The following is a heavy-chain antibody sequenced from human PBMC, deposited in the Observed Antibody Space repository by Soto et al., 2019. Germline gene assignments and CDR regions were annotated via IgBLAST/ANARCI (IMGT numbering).Heavy chain of an antibody. CDR3: ARRNDRITLFGLVPIGNYYHGMDV. D-gene: IGHD3-3*01. V-gene: IGHV4-61*01. J-gene: IGHJ6*02. CDR1: GGSVSSGSYY. Sequence: SETLSLTCTDSGGSVSSGSYYWSWIRQPPGKGLEWIGHIYNSGSTNYNASLKSRGTQSVDTSKNQFSLKLSSGTAADTAAYYCARRNDRITLFGLVPIGNYYHGMDVWGQGTTVTVSS. CDR2: IYNSGST.